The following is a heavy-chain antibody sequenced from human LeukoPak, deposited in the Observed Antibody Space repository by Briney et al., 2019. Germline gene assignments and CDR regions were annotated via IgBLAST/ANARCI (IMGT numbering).Heavy chain of an antibody. CDR2: INHSGST. Sequence: SETLXLTCAVYGGSFSGYYWSWIRQPPGKGLEWIGEINHSGSTNYNPSLKSRVTISVDTSKNQFSLKLSSVNAADTAVYYCARDSTGLYNWFDPWGQGTLVTVSS. D-gene: IGHD2/OR15-2a*01. CDR1: GGSFSGYY. CDR3: ARDSTGLYNWFDP. J-gene: IGHJ5*02. V-gene: IGHV4-34*01.